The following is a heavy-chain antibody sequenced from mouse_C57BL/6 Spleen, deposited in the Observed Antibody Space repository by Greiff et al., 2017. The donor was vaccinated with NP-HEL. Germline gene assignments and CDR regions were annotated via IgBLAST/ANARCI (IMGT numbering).Heavy chain of an antibody. Sequence: VQLQQSGTVLARPGASVKMSCKTSGYTFTSYWMHWVKQRPGQGLEWIGAIYPGNSDTSYNQKFKGKAKLTAVTPASTAYMELSSLTNEDSAVYYCTNWAQATFHWYFDVWGTGTTVTVSS. J-gene: IGHJ1*03. D-gene: IGHD3-2*02. CDR2: IYPGNSDT. CDR1: GYTFTSYW. CDR3: TNWAQATFHWYFDV. V-gene: IGHV1-5*01.